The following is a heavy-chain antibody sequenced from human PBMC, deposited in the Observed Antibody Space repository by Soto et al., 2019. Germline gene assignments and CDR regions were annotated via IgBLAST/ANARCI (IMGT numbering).Heavy chain of an antibody. CDR3: ARGRSYLVRGHLNWFDP. Sequence: QVQLQQWGAGLLKPSETLSLTCAVHGGSFSGYYWSWIRQPPGKGLEWIGEINHSGSTNYNPSLKSRVTISVDTSKNQFSLKLSSVTAADTAVYYCARGRSYLVRGHLNWFDPWGQGTLVTVSS. D-gene: IGHD3-10*01. CDR1: GGSFSGYY. CDR2: INHSGST. V-gene: IGHV4-34*01. J-gene: IGHJ5*02.